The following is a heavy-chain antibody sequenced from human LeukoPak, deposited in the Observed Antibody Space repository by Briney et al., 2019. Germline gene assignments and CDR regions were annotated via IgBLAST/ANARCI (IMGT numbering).Heavy chain of an antibody. CDR1: GGSISSYY. J-gene: IGHJ4*02. D-gene: IGHD6-13*01. Sequence: SETLSLTCTVSGGSISSYYWSWILQPPGKGLGWIGYIYYSGSTNYNPSLKSRVTISVDTSKNQFSLKLSSVTAADTAVYYCARDPSSWTYFDYWGQGTLVTVSS. V-gene: IGHV4-59*01. CDR2: IYYSGST. CDR3: ARDPSSWTYFDY.